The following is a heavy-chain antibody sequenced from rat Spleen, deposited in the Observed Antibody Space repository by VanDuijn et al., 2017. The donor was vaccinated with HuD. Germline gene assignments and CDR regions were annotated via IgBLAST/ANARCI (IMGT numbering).Heavy chain of an antibody. V-gene: IGHV5-20*01. Sequence: EVQLVESGGGLVQPGRSMKLSCAASGFTFSNYGMAWVRQAPKKGLEWVAFISFDGDSTSYRDPVKGRFTISRDNAKSTLYLQMDSLRSEDTATYYCSTGHYWGQGVMVTVSS. CDR1: GFTFSNYG. CDR2: ISFDGDST. J-gene: IGHJ2*01. CDR3: STGHY.